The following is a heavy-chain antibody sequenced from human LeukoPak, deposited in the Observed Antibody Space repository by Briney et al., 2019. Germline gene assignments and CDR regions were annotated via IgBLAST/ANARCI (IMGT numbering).Heavy chain of an antibody. V-gene: IGHV3-9*01. CDR3: VKGTTFDAFDI. Sequence: PGRSLRLSCAAAGFTFDDYAIHWARQAAGKGLEWVSRIGWNSGGIDYADSVKGRFTISRDNAKNSLDLQMNSLRDEDTAFYYCVKGTTFDAFDIWGQGTMVTVSA. CDR2: IGWNSGGI. J-gene: IGHJ3*02. D-gene: IGHD3-16*01. CDR1: GFTFDDYA.